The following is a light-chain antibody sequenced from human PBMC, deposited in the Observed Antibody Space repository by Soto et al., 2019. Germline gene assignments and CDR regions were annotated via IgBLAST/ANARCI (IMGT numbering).Light chain of an antibody. V-gene: IGKV1-17*01. J-gene: IGKJ1*01. CDR1: QGIRYD. CDR3: QQSYSFPRT. CDR2: AAS. Sequence: DIQMTQSPSSLSASIGDRVTITCRASQGIRYDLGWYQQKPGKAPKRLIYAASSLQSGVPSRFSGSGSGTEFTLTISSLQTEDFATYYCQQSYSFPRTFGQGTKVEV.